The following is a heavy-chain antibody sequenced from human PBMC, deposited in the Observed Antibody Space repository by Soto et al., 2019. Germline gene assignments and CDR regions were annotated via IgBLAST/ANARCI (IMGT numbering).Heavy chain of an antibody. V-gene: IGHV1-46*01. Sequence: QVQLVQSGAEVKKPGASVKVSCKASGYTFTSYYMHWVRQAPGQGLEWMGIINPSGGSTSYAQKFQGRVTMTRDTSTGTVYMEMSRLRSEDTAVYYCARVISGWYLDYWGQGTLVTVSS. CDR2: INPSGGST. CDR1: GYTFTSYY. CDR3: ARVISGWYLDY. J-gene: IGHJ4*02. D-gene: IGHD6-19*01.